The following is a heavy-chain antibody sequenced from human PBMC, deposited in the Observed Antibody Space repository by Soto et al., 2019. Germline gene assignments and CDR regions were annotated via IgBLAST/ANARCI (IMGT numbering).Heavy chain of an antibody. CDR2: INPSGGST. Sequence: QVQLVQSGAEVKKPGASVKVSCKASGYTFTSYYMHWVRQAPGQGLEWMGIINPSGGSTSYAQKFQGRVTMTRDTSTSTVYMELSSLRSEDTAVYYCARDWVDIVVVVAANPYYYGMDVWGQGTTVTVSS. CDR3: ARDWVDIVVVVAANPYYYGMDV. D-gene: IGHD2-15*01. J-gene: IGHJ6*02. CDR1: GYTFTSYY. V-gene: IGHV1-46*01.